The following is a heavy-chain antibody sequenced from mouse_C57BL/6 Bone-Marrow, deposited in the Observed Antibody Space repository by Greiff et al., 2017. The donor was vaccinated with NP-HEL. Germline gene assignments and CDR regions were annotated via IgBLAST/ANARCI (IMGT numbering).Heavy chain of an antibody. D-gene: IGHD2-4*01. Sequence: QVQLQQSGAELVRPGTSVKLSCKASGYTFTSYWMHWVKQRPGQGLEWIGVIDPSDSYTNYNQKFKGKATLTVDTSSSTAYMQLSSLTSEDSAVYYCARRGMITTVFDYWGQGTTLTVSS. CDR3: ARRGMITTVFDY. V-gene: IGHV1-59*01. CDR1: GYTFTSYW. CDR2: IDPSDSYT. J-gene: IGHJ2*01.